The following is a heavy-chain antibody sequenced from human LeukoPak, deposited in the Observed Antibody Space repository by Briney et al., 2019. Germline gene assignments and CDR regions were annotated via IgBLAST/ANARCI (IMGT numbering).Heavy chain of an antibody. Sequence: PGGSLRLSCAASGFTFDDYAMHWVRQAPGKGLERIGYIYYSGSTNYNPSPKSRVAMSVDTSKNQFSLKLSSVTAADTAVYFCARGGWSLDFWGRGTLVTVSS. CDR1: GFTFDDYA. CDR2: IYYSGST. J-gene: IGHJ2*01. V-gene: IGHV4-59*08. CDR3: ARGGWSLDF.